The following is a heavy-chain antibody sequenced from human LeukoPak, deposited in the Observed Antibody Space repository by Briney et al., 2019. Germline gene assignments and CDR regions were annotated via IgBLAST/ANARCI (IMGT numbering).Heavy chain of an antibody. Sequence: GGSLRLSCAGSGLTFRSDAMNWVRRARGKGLEWVSSINSRSTHTAYADSVKGRFTISRDNGNNSLFLQMNSLGVDDTAIYFCARGGGSYSYWGQGVRVTVSS. CDR1: GLTFRSDA. J-gene: IGHJ4*02. V-gene: IGHV3-21*01. CDR2: INSRSTHT. CDR3: ARGGGSYSY. D-gene: IGHD1-26*01.